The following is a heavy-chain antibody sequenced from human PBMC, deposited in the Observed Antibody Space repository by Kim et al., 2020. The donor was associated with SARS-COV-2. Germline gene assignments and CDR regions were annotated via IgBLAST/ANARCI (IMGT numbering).Heavy chain of an antibody. V-gene: IGHV4-31*11. D-gene: IGHD5-12*01. CDR3: ARFNPWGATTHFDS. CDR1: GDSINSGSYY. Sequence: SETLSLTCAVSGDSINSGSYYWSWIRQHPGKGLEWIGYIQDTGTTYYNPSLQSRAIISADTSNAHFSLTLRSLTAADTAVYYCARFNPWGATTHFDSWGQGTLVTVSS. CDR2: IQDTGTT. J-gene: IGHJ4*02.